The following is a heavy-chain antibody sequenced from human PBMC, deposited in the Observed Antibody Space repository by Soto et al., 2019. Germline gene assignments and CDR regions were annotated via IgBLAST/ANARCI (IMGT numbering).Heavy chain of an antibody. Sequence: ASVKVSCKASGYTFTSYGISWVRQAPGQGLEWMGWSSAYNGNTNYAQKLQGRVTMTTDTSTSTAYMELRSLRSDDTAVYYCAREGWCYYDSRVSCDDYYYYGMDVWGQGTTVTVSS. J-gene: IGHJ6*02. CDR3: AREGWCYYDSRVSCDDYYYYGMDV. CDR2: SSAYNGNT. V-gene: IGHV1-18*04. CDR1: GYTFTSYG. D-gene: IGHD3-22*01.